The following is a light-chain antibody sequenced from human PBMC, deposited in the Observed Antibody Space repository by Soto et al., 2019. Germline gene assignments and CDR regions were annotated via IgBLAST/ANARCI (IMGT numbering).Light chain of an antibody. Sequence: QAVVTQEPSLTVSPGGTVTLTCGSSTGAVTNGHYPYWFQQKPGQAPRTLIYDTTNRHSWTPARFSGSLLGGKAALTLSGAQPEDEAEYYCLLSDNCPYVFGTGTKLTVL. J-gene: IGLJ1*01. CDR1: TGAVTNGHY. V-gene: IGLV7-46*01. CDR3: LLSDNCPYV. CDR2: DTT.